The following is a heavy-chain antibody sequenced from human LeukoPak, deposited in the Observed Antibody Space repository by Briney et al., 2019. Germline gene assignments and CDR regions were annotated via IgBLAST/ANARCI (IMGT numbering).Heavy chain of an antibody. Sequence: SETLSLTCTVSGGSISSSGSYWSWIRQPPGKGLEWIGEIDHSGSTNYNPSLKSRVTISVDTSKNQFSLKLSSVTAADTAVYYCARLGVVVPAALRRYYYYYYMDVWGKGTTVTISS. V-gene: IGHV4-39*07. CDR3: ARLGVVVPAALRRYYYYYYMDV. D-gene: IGHD2-2*01. CDR1: GGSISSSGSY. J-gene: IGHJ6*03. CDR2: IDHSGST.